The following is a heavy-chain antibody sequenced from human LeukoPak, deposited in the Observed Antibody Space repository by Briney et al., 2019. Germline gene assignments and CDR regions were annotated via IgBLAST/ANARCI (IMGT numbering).Heavy chain of an antibody. V-gene: IGHV3-23*01. CDR1: GFTFSIYA. CDR3: AKGIGGGYFRLFDY. D-gene: IGHD1-26*01. CDR2: IGGSGGST. J-gene: IGHJ4*02. Sequence: PGGSLRLSCAASGFTFSIYAMSWVRQAPGRGLEWVSTIGGSGGSTYYADSVKGRFTISRDNSKNTLYMQMNSLRAEDTALYYCAKGIGGGYFRLFDYWGQGTLVTVSS.